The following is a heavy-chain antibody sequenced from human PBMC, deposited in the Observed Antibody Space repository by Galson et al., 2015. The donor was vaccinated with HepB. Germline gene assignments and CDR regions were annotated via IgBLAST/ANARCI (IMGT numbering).Heavy chain of an antibody. Sequence: SLRLSCAASGFTFSSYAMSWVRQAPGKGLEWVSAISGSGGSTYYADSVKGRFTISRDNSKNTLYLQMNSLRAEDTAVYYCAKQKVAEKDYYDSSGRGGDAFDIWGQGTMVTVSS. CDR2: ISGSGGST. J-gene: IGHJ3*02. D-gene: IGHD3-22*01. V-gene: IGHV3-23*01. CDR3: AKQKVAEKDYYDSSGRGGDAFDI. CDR1: GFTFSSYA.